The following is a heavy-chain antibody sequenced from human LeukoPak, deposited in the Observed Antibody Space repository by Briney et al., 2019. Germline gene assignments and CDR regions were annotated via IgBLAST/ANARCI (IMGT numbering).Heavy chain of an antibody. D-gene: IGHD5-18*01. J-gene: IGHJ3*02. Sequence: GGSLRLSCAASGFTFSSYGVNWVRQAPGKGLEWVTFIQYDGSEEYYGDSVKGRFTISRDNSKNTLYLQFNSLRPEDTAVYYCAKNRGYNYGLDAFDIWGQGTMVTVSS. CDR2: IQYDGSEE. V-gene: IGHV3-30*02. CDR3: AKNRGYNYGLDAFDI. CDR1: GFTFSSYG.